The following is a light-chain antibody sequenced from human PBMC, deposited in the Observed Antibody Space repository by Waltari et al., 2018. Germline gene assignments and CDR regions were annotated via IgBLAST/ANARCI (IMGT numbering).Light chain of an antibody. Sequence: DIQMTQSPSTLSASVGDRVTITCRASQSIGSLLAWYQQKPGKAPKLLIYAASSLQSGGPSRFSGSGSGTHFTLTISSLQPEDFATYYCQQANTNTFPPTFGQGTKVEIK. J-gene: IGKJ1*01. V-gene: IGKV1-12*02. CDR1: QSIGSL. CDR3: QQANTNTFPPT. CDR2: AAS.